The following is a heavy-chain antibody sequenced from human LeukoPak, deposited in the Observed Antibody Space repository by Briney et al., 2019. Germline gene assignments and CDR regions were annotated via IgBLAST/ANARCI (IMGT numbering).Heavy chain of an antibody. CDR1: GGSISSSSYY. Sequence: PSETLSLTCTVSGGSISSSSYYWGWIRQPPGKGLEWIGSIYYSGSTYYNPSPKSRVTISVDTSKNQFSLKLSSVTAADTAVYYCARPAPRYYYGSGSYYFDYWGQGTLVTASS. J-gene: IGHJ4*02. CDR2: IYYSGST. CDR3: ARPAPRYYYGSGSYYFDY. V-gene: IGHV4-39*01. D-gene: IGHD3-10*01.